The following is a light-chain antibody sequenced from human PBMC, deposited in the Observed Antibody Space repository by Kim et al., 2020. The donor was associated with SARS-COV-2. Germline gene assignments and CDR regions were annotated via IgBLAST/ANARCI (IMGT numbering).Light chain of an antibody. CDR3: CSYAGSSTFVI. Sequence: QSALTQPASVSGSPGQSITISCTGTSRDVGNYNLVSWYQQRPGKAPKLIIFEVNKRPSGVSNRFSGSKSGDTASLTISGLQAEDETDYYCCSYAGSSTFVIFGGGTQLTVL. V-gene: IGLV2-23*02. CDR1: SRDVGNYNL. J-gene: IGLJ2*01. CDR2: EVN.